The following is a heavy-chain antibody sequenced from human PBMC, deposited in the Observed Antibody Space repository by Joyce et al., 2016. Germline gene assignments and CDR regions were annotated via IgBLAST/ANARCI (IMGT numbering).Heavy chain of an antibody. V-gene: IGHV4-59*02. CDR1: GASVNNYY. CDR2: IHPSGSA. D-gene: IGHD6-19*01. CDR3: ARWESSAWCFGD. J-gene: IGHJ4*02. Sequence: QVHLQESGAGLVRPLETLSPPCTVSGASVNNYYWDWIRQPPGKGLEWMGYIHPSGSAKYNPSHTSRVNMSVDMSKNQFSLRVTSVIAADAAVYYCARWESSAWCFGDWGQGTLVTGSS.